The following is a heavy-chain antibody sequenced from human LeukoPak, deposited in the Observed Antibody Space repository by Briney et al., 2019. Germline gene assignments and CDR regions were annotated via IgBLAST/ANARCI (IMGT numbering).Heavy chain of an antibody. CDR1: GFTFSGNY. Sequence: GGSLRLSCVVSGFTFSGNYMTWVRQAPGKGLEWVSVIYTGGTTYYRDSVKGRFTISRHNSKNVVNLQMDSLRPEDTAVYYCASGPTYDYVRVILYWGQGTLVTVSS. CDR2: IYTGGTT. D-gene: IGHD3-16*01. CDR3: ASGPTYDYVRVILY. J-gene: IGHJ4*02. V-gene: IGHV3-53*04.